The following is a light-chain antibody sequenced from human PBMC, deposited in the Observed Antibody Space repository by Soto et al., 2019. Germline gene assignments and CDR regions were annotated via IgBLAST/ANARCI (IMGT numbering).Light chain of an antibody. V-gene: IGKV4-1*01. CDR2: WAS. Sequence: DIVMTQSPDSLAVSLGERATINCKSSQSVLYSSNNKNYLGWYQQKPGQSPNLLIYWASTRESGVPDRFSGSGSGTEFTLTISSLQAEDVAVYYCQQYYNIPKTFGQGTKVEIK. CDR1: QSVLYSSNNKNY. CDR3: QQYYNIPKT. J-gene: IGKJ1*01.